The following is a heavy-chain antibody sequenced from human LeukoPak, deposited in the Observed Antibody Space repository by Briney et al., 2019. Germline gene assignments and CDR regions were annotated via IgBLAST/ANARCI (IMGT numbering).Heavy chain of an antibody. CDR3: AREFSSGWEFDP. D-gene: IGHD6-19*01. Sequence: GGSLRLSCAASGFTFSSYSMNWVRQAPGKGLEWVSSISSSSSYIYYADSVKGRFTISRDNAKNSLYLQMNSLRAEDTAVYCCAREFSSGWEFDPWGQGTLVTVSS. J-gene: IGHJ5*02. V-gene: IGHV3-21*01. CDR1: GFTFSSYS. CDR2: ISSSSSYI.